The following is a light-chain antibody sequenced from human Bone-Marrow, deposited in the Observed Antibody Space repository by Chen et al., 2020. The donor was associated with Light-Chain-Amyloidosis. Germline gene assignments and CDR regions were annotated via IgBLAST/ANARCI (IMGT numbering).Light chain of an antibody. CDR2: DDS. Sequence: SYVLTQPSSVSVAPGQTATIACGGNNIGSTSVHWYQQMPGQAPLLVVYDDSDRPSGIPERLSGSNCGNTATLTISRVEAGDEADYYCQVWDRSSDRPVFGGGTKLTVL. CDR3: QVWDRSSDRPV. J-gene: IGLJ3*02. CDR1: NIGSTS. V-gene: IGLV3-21*02.